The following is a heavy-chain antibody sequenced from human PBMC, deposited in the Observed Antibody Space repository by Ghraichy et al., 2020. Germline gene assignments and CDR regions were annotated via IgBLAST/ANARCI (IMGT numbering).Heavy chain of an antibody. J-gene: IGHJ3*02. CDR2: ISYDGSNK. CDR1: GFTFSSYA. Sequence: GGSLRLSCAASGFTFSSYAMHWVRQAPGKGLEWVAVISYDGSNKYYADSVKGRFTISRDNSKNTLYLQMNSLRAEDTAVYYCARPLITMIVVGAGAFDIWGQGTMVTVSS. V-gene: IGHV3-30-3*01. D-gene: IGHD3-22*01. CDR3: ARPLITMIVVGAGAFDI.